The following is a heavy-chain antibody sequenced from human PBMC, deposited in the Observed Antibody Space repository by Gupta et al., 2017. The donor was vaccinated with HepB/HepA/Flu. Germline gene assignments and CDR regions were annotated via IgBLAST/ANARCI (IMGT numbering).Heavy chain of an antibody. Sequence: QVQLVESGGGGVQPGRSLRLHCAVSGFTFSSYGMDWVRQAPGKGLEWVAVISYDGSNKNYADSVKGRFTISRDNSKNMLYLQMNSLRAEDTAVYYCAKDIAGYYYMDVWGKGTTVTVSS. J-gene: IGHJ6*03. CDR2: ISYDGSNK. CDR1: GFTFSSYG. V-gene: IGHV3-30*18. CDR3: AKDIAGYYYMDV. D-gene: IGHD6-13*01.